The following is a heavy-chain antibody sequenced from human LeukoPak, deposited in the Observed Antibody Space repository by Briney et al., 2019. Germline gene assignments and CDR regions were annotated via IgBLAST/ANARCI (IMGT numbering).Heavy chain of an antibody. J-gene: IGHJ4*02. Sequence: ASVKVSCMASGYTFTGYYIHWVRQAPGRGLEWMGWINPNSGGTDYAQKFQGRVTMTRDTSIDTAYMGLSRLSSDDTAVYFCARDIGGIEMATIFLSDWGQGTLVTVSS. CDR1: GYTFTGYY. CDR3: ARDIGGIEMATIFLSD. D-gene: IGHD5-24*01. V-gene: IGHV1-2*02. CDR2: INPNSGGT.